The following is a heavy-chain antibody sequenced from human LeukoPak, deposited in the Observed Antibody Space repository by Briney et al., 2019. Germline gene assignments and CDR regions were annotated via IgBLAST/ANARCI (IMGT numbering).Heavy chain of an antibody. CDR3: ARSGADDYFDY. CDR1: GGSVSSGGYY. Sequence: SETLSLTCTVSGGSVSSGGYYWSWIRQPPGKGLEWIGYIYYSGSTNYNPSLKGRVTISVDTSKNQFSLKLSSVTAADTAVYYCARSGADDYFDYWGQGTLVTVSS. V-gene: IGHV4-61*08. CDR2: IYYSGST. J-gene: IGHJ4*02.